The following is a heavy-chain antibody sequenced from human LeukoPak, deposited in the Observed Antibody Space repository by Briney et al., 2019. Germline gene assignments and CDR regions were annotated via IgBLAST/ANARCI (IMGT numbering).Heavy chain of an antibody. Sequence: SQTLSLTCAVSGGSISSGGYSWSWIRQPPGKGLEWIGYIYHSGSTYYNPSLKSRVTISVDRSKNQFSLKLSSVTAADTAVYYCARVGNEGAFDIWGQGTMVTVSS. CDR2: IYHSGST. V-gene: IGHV4-30-2*01. CDR3: ARVGNEGAFDI. CDR1: GGSISSGGYS. J-gene: IGHJ3*02. D-gene: IGHD1-1*01.